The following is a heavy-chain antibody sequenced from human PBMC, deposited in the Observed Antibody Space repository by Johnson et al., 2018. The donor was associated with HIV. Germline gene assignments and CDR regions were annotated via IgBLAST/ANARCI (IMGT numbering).Heavy chain of an antibody. D-gene: IGHD2-15*01. J-gene: IGHJ3*02. CDR1: GFIFSSYD. V-gene: IGHV3-13*01. CDR2: IGTAGST. Sequence: VLLVESGGGLVQPGGSLRLSCAASGFIFSSYDMHWVRQATGKGLEWVSAIGTAGSTYYADSVKGRFTISRDNSKNTLYLQMNSLRAEDTAVYYCAKGKVVVAAHDAFDIWGQGTMVTVSS. CDR3: AKGKVVVAAHDAFDI.